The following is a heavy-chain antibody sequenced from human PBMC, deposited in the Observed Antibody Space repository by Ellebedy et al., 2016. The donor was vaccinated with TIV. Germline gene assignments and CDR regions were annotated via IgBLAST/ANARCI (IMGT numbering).Heavy chain of an antibody. J-gene: IGHJ4*02. D-gene: IGHD5-18*01. CDR3: AGHGDRAMTH. CDR1: EFTVSSNY. Sequence: PGGSLRLSCAASEFTVSSNYMSWGRQATGKGLEWVSVIYSGGTTHYADSVKGRFTISKDKSKNTMYLQMNSLRAEDTAVYYCAGHGDRAMTHWGQGTLVTVSS. V-gene: IGHV3-66*04. CDR2: IYSGGTT.